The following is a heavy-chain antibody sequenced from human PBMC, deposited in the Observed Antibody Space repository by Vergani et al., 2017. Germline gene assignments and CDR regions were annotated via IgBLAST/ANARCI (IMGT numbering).Heavy chain of an antibody. J-gene: IGHJ2*01. CDR2: IYTSGST. CDR1: GGSISSGSYY. CDR3: ARELISYYYDSSGSTLYWYFDL. D-gene: IGHD3-22*01. Sequence: QLRLQESGPGLVKPPQTLSLTCTVSGGSISSGSYYWSWIRQPAGKGLEWIGRIYTSGSTNYNPSLKSRVTISVDTSKNQFDLKLSSVTAADTAVYYCARELISYYYDSSGSTLYWYFDLWGRGTLVTVSS. V-gene: IGHV4-61*02.